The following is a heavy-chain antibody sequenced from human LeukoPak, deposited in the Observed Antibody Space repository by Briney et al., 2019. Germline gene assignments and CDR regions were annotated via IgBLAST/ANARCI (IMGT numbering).Heavy chain of an antibody. CDR1: GYTFTSYG. CDR3: ARGGAMVRGVTWFDP. CDR2: ISAYNGNT. J-gene: IGHJ5*02. Sequence: EASVEVSCKASGYTFTSYGISWVRQAPGQGLEWMGWISAYNGNTNYAQKLQGRVTMTTDTSTSTAYMELRSLRSDDTAVYYCARGGAMVRGVTWFDPWGQGTLVTVSS. V-gene: IGHV1-18*01. D-gene: IGHD3-10*01.